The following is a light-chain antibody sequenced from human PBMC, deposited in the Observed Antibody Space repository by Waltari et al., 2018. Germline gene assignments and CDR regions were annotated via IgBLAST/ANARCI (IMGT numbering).Light chain of an antibody. Sequence: QSALTQPASVSGSRGQSITISCTGTISDMGSFNLVSWYHHQPGKAPKLMLFAVEMRPSGVSNRFSGSKSGNTASLTISGLQTEDEGDYYCCSYAGAGTYVFGTGTKVTVL. CDR2: AVE. CDR3: CSYAGAGTYV. CDR1: ISDMGSFNL. J-gene: IGLJ1*01. V-gene: IGLV2-23*02.